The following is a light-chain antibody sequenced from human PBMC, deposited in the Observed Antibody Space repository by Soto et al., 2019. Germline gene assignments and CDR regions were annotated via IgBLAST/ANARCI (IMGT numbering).Light chain of an antibody. CDR3: QQYYSTPPT. CDR1: QSVLSSSNNKNY. J-gene: IGKJ4*01. Sequence: DIVMTQSPDSLAVSLGERATINCKSSQSVLSSSNNKNYLAWYQQQPGQPPQLLIYWASTRESGFPDRFSGTGSGTYFTLTISSLQAEDVAVYYCQQYYSTPPTCGGGTKVEIK. CDR2: WAS. V-gene: IGKV4-1*01.